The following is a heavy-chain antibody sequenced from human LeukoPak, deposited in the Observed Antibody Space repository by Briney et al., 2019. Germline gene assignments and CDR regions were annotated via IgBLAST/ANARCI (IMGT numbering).Heavy chain of an antibody. CDR1: GFTFGCYG. D-gene: IGHD3-22*01. CDR2: ITPNADRT. V-gene: IGHV3-23*01. Sequence: GGSLRLSCAASGFTFGCYGMSWVRQAPGKGLEWVSFITPNADRTSYADSVEGRFTISRDNPRNTLYMQMNSLRDEDTALYYCAIMHGYYDGSGYWVQWGQGTLATVSS. J-gene: IGHJ1*01. CDR3: AIMHGYYDGSGYWVQ.